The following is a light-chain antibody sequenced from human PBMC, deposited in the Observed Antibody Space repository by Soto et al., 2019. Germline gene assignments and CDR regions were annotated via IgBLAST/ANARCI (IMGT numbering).Light chain of an antibody. J-gene: IGKJ1*01. Sequence: IVLTQSPGTLSLSPGERATLSCRASQTGNNNYLAWYQHKSGQAPRLLIYGVYTRASGIPDRFSGSGSGTEFTLTISSLQSEDFAVYYCQQYKNGWAFGQGTKVDNK. CDR2: GVY. V-gene: IGKV3D-15*01. CDR3: QQYKNGWA. CDR1: QTGNNN.